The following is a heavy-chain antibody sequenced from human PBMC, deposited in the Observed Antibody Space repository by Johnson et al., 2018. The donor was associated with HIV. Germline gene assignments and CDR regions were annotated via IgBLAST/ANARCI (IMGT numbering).Heavy chain of an antibody. V-gene: IGHV3-11*04. Sequence: QVQLVESGGGVVRPGGSLRLSCGASGFTFSDYYMSWIRQAPGKGLEWVSYISTSGNTIYYADSVKGRFTISRDNAKKSLYLQMNSLRAEDTAVYYCARSVALIVATFDAFDIWGQGTMVTVSS. CDR1: GFTFSDYY. CDR3: ARSVALIVATFDAFDI. D-gene: IGHD5-12*01. CDR2: ISTSGNTI. J-gene: IGHJ3*02.